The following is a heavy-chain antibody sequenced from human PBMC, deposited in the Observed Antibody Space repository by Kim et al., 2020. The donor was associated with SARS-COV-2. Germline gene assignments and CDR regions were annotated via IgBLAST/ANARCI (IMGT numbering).Heavy chain of an antibody. CDR1: GGSFSGYY. Sequence: SETLSLTCAVYGGSFSGYYWSWIRQPPGKGLEWIGEINHSGSTNYNPSLKSRVTISVDTSKNQFSLKLSSVTAADTAVYYCARGSGAAGKMGWFDPWGQG. J-gene: IGHJ5*02. CDR2: INHSGST. D-gene: IGHD6-13*01. CDR3: ARGSGAAGKMGWFDP. V-gene: IGHV4-34*01.